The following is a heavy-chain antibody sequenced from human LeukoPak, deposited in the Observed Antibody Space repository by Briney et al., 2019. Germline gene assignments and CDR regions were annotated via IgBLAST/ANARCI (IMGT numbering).Heavy chain of an antibody. CDR2: ISYDGSNK. Sequence: GGSLRLSCAASGFTFSSYAMQWGRQAPGKGLERVAVISYDGSNKYYADSVKGRFTISRDNSKNTLYLQMNSLRAEDTAVYCCARDHIVATIALDYWGQGSLVTVSS. D-gene: IGHD5-12*01. V-gene: IGHV3-30*04. CDR1: GFTFSSYA. CDR3: ARDHIVATIALDY. J-gene: IGHJ4*02.